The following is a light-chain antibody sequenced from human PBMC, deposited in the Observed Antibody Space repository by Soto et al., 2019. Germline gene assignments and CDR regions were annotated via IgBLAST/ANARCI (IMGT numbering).Light chain of an antibody. V-gene: IGLV1-47*01. CDR3: AAWDDSLSVVV. CDR2: RSN. CDR1: SSNIGSNY. J-gene: IGLJ2*01. Sequence: QSVLTQPPSASGTPGQRVTISCSGSSSNIGSNYVYWYQQLPGTAPKLLIYRSNQRPSGVPDRFSGSKSGTSASLAISGLRSEDEADYYCAAWDDSLSVVVFGGGTQLTVL.